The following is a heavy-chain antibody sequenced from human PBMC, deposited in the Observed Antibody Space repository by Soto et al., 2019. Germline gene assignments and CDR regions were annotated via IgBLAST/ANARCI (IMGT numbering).Heavy chain of an antibody. CDR1: GYAFTTYG. CDR3: ARGRYGDY. V-gene: IGHV1-18*01. D-gene: IGHD1-1*01. Sequence: QVHLVQSGADVKKPGASVKVSCNGSGYAFTTYGITWVRQAPGQGLEWMGWISAHNGNTNYAQKLQGRVTETRDTSTSTANMELRSLRSDDTAVYYCARGRYGDYWGQGALVTVSS. J-gene: IGHJ4*02. CDR2: ISAHNGNT.